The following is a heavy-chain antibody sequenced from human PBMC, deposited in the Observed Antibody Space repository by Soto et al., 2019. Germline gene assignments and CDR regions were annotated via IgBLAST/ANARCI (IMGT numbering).Heavy chain of an antibody. CDR3: ARVASSSSWHIPHFDQ. CDR1: GFMFRSYA. Sequence: LRLSCAASGFMFRSYAMHWVRQAPGKGLEWVAGIWYDGSTKYYGDSVKGRYSISRDNSKNMLDLQMNSLRAEDTAVYYCARVASSSSWHIPHFDQWGQGTLVTVSS. CDR2: IWYDGSTK. J-gene: IGHJ4*02. D-gene: IGHD6-13*01. V-gene: IGHV3-33*01.